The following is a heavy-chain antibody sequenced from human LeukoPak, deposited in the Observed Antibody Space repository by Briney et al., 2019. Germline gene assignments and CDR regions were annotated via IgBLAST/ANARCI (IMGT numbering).Heavy chain of an antibody. CDR1: GFTFSSYW. J-gene: IGHJ6*03. D-gene: IGHD3-10*01. CDR3: ARDRATFDMDV. V-gene: IGHV3-7*01. Sequence: GGSLRLSCAASGFTFSSYWMSWVRQAPGKGLEWVANIKQDGSEKYYVDSVKGRFSISRDNAKNSLYLQMNSLRAEDTAVYYCARDRATFDMDVWGKGATVTVSS. CDR2: IKQDGSEK.